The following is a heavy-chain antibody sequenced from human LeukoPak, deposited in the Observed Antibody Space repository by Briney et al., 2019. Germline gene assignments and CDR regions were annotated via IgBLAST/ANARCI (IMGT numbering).Heavy chain of an antibody. CDR3: ARGRQKLTRRSLGAFDI. Sequence: PSETLSLTCAVYGGFFSGYQWSWIRQPPGKGLEWIGEINHIGSTNYNPSLKSRVTISVDTSKNQFSLKLSSVTAADTAVYYCARGRQKLTRRSLGAFDIWGQGTMVTVSS. V-gene: IGHV4-34*01. CDR2: INHIGST. D-gene: IGHD3-3*01. CDR1: GGFFSGYQ. J-gene: IGHJ3*02.